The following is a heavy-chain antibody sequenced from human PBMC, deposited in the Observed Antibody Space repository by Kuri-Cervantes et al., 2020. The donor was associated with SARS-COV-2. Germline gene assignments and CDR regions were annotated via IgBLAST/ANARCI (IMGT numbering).Heavy chain of an antibody. V-gene: IGHV1-2*02. Sequence: ASVKVSCKASGYTFTGYYMHWVRQAPGQGLEWMGWINPNSGGTNYAQKFQGRVTMTRDTFISTAYMELSRLRSDDTAVYYCARKSIAARPSPYYYYMDVWGKGTTVTVSS. CDR1: GYTFTGYY. J-gene: IGHJ6*03. CDR2: INPNSGGT. CDR3: ARKSIAARPSPYYYYMDV. D-gene: IGHD6-6*01.